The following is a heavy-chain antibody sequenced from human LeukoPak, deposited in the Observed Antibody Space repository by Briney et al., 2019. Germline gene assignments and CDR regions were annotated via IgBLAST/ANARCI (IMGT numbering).Heavy chain of an antibody. V-gene: IGHV1-2*02. CDR3: ARTAIFSPFSFDY. CDR1: GYXFTGYY. Sequence: ASVKVSCTSSGYXFTGYYIHWVRQAPGQGLEWLGWINPDSGGTNYAQKFQGRVTMTRDTYISTAYMELSRLRSDDTAVYYCARTAIFSPFSFDYWGQGTLVTVSS. D-gene: IGHD3-9*01. J-gene: IGHJ4*02. CDR2: INPDSGGT.